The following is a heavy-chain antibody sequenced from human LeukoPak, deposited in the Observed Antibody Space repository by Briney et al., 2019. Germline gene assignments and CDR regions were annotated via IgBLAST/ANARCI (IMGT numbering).Heavy chain of an antibody. CDR2: IKSDGSTT. D-gene: IGHD6-25*01. J-gene: IGHJ3*02. V-gene: IGHV3-74*01. CDR3: ARVGARLGAFDI. CDR1: GFTFSSYW. Sequence: PGGSLRLSCAASGFTFSSYWMHWVRQAPGKGLVWVSRIKSDGSTTTYADSVKGRFTISRDNAKNTLYLQMNSLRAEDTAAYYCARVGARLGAFDIWGQGTMVTVSS.